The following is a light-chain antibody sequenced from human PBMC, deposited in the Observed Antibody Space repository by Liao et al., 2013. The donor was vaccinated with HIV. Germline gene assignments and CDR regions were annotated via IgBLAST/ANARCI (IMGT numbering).Light chain of an antibody. J-gene: IGLJ3*02. Sequence: SYELTQPPSVSVSPGQTASIPCSGDKLAYKYASWYQQKPGQSPVLVIYQDSKRPSGIPERFSGSNSGNTATLTISGVEAGDEADYYCQVWDSSNDHRVFGGGTTLTVL. CDR1: KLAYKY. CDR2: QDS. CDR3: QVWDSSNDHRV. V-gene: IGLV3-1*01.